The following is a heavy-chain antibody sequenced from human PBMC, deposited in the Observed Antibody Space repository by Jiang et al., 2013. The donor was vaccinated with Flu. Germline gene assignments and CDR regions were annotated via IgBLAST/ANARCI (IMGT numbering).Heavy chain of an antibody. V-gene: IGHV1-3*01. Sequence: SGAEVKKPGASVKVSCKASGYTFTSYAMHWVRQAPGQRLEWMGWINAGNGNTKYSQKFQGRVTITRDTSASTAYMELSSLRSEDTAVYYCAREGPVLRFLEWLLELDYWGQGTLVTVSS. CDR3: AREGPVLRFLEWLLELDY. J-gene: IGHJ4*02. D-gene: IGHD3-3*01. CDR1: GYTFTSYA. CDR2: INAGNGNT.